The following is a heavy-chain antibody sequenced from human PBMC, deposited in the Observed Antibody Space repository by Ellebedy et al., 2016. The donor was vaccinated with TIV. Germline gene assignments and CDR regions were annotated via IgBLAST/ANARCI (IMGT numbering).Heavy chain of an antibody. CDR1: GFTFSSYA. CDR2: ISSSGSMR. J-gene: IGHJ3*02. D-gene: IGHD6-19*01. CDR3: AISSGWFEGAFDI. V-gene: IGHV3-11*01. Sequence: GESLKISCAVSGFTFSSYAMSWICQAPGKGLEWVSSISSSGSMRSYTDSVKGRFTISRDNAKNSLYLQMNSLRAEDTAVYYCAISSGWFEGAFDIWGQGTMVTVSS.